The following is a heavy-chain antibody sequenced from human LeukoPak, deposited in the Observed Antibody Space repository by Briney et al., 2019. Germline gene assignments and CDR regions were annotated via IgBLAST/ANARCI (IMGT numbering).Heavy chain of an antibody. Sequence: GGSQTLLCAASGFPYNSYAKSWVRQAPGKGLEWVSAISGSGGTTYSADSVKGRFTISRDNSKNTLYVQMNSLRAEDTAVYYCAKWSRTAVAVPQCYFDYWGQGSLVSVSS. CDR2: ISGSGGTT. CDR3: AKWSRTAVAVPQCYFDY. CDR1: GFPYNSYA. J-gene: IGHJ4*02. V-gene: IGHV3-23*01. D-gene: IGHD6-19*01.